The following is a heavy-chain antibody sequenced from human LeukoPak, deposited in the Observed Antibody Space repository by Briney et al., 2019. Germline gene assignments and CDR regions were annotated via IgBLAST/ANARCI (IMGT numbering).Heavy chain of an antibody. D-gene: IGHD3-9*01. CDR2: IYTSGST. CDR1: GGSISSYY. CDR3: ATDRYDILTGYPRHFDY. J-gene: IGHJ4*02. Sequence: PSETLSLTCTVSGGSISSYYWSWIRQPAGKGLEWIGRIYTSGSTNYNPSLKSRVTMSVDTSKNQFSLKLSSVTAADTAVYYCATDRYDILTGYPRHFDYWGQGTLVTVSS. V-gene: IGHV4-4*07.